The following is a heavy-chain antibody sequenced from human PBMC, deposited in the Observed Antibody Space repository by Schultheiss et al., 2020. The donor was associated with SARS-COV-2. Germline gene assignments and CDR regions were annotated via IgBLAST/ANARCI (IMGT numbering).Heavy chain of an antibody. CDR3: AKAGGEYSSSSIDY. V-gene: IGHV3-9*01. CDR2: ISWNSGNI. J-gene: IGHJ4*02. Sequence: SLKISCAASGFTFDDYAMHWVRQAPGKGLEWVSGISWNSGNIGYADSVKGRFTISRDNAKNSLYLQMNSLRAEDTAVYYCAKAGGEYSSSSIDYWGQGTLVTVSS. CDR1: GFTFDDYA. D-gene: IGHD6-6*01.